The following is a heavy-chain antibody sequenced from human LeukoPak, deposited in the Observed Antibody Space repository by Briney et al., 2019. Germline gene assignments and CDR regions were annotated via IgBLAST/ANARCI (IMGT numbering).Heavy chain of an antibody. CDR1: GGTFSSYA. J-gene: IGHJ6*02. CDR3: ASGSGGSCYPPAYYYYGMDV. CDR2: IIPIFGTA. Sequence: GASVNVSCKASGGTFSSYAISWVRQAPGQGLEWMGGIIPIFGTANYAQKFQGRVTITADESTSTAYMELSSLRSEDTAVYYCASGSGGSCYPPAYYYYGMDVWGQGTTVTVSS. V-gene: IGHV1-69*01. D-gene: IGHD2-15*01.